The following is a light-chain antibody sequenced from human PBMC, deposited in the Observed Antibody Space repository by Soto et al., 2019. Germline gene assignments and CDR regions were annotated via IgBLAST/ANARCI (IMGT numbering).Light chain of an antibody. Sequence: QSVLTQPPSVSGAPGQRVTISCTGSSSNIGADYDVHWYQQLPGTAPKLLIFGDTNRPSGVPDRFSGSKSGTSASLAITGLQADDAADYYCQSYDSSLSGSVFGGGTKLTVL. CDR3: QSYDSSLSGSV. CDR2: GDT. CDR1: SSNIGADYD. V-gene: IGLV1-40*01. J-gene: IGLJ2*01.